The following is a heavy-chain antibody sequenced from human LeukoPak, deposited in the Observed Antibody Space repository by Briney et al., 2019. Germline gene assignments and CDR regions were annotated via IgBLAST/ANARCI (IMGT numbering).Heavy chain of an antibody. CDR3: ARALVGELSEYDAFDI. Sequence: GASVKVSCKASGYTFISHDINWVRQVTGQGLEWMGWMNPNSGYTGYAQKFQGRVTITRNTSITTAYMELSSLRSEDTAVYYCARALVGELSEYDAFDIWGQGTMVTVSS. V-gene: IGHV1-8*03. CDR2: MNPNSGYT. J-gene: IGHJ3*02. CDR1: GYTFISHD. D-gene: IGHD3-16*02.